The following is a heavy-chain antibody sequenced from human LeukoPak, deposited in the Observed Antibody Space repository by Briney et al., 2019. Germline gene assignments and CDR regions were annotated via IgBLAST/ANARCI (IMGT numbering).Heavy chain of an antibody. CDR2: IGTAGDT. CDR3: AREAAHCTNGVCPLDY. D-gene: IGHD2-8*01. Sequence: GGSLRLSCAASGFTFSSYDFPWVRQVTGKGLQWVSAIGTAGDTYYLDSVKGRFTISRENAKNSLYLQMNSLRAGDTAVYYCAREAAHCTNGVCPLDYWGQGTLVTVSS. CDR1: GFTFSSYD. J-gene: IGHJ4*02. V-gene: IGHV3-13*01.